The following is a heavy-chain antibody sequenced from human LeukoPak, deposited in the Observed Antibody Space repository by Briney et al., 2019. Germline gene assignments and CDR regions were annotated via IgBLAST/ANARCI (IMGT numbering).Heavy chain of an antibody. CDR3: AKSPGDISPYFDRWFDS. CDR2: ISGSGGDT. CDR1: GFSFSNNV. Sequence: GGSLRLSCAASGFSFSNNVMTWVRQAPGKGLECVSGISGSGGDTYYAGSVRGRFTISRDNSKNTLYLQMNSLRAEDTALYYCAKSPGDISPYFDRWFDSWGQGTLVAVST. V-gene: IGHV3-23*01. D-gene: IGHD7-27*01. J-gene: IGHJ5*01.